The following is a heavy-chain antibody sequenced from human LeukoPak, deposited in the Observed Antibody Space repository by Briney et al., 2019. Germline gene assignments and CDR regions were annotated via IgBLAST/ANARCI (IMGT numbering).Heavy chain of an antibody. D-gene: IGHD2-2*01. J-gene: IGHJ3*02. CDR2: ISSSSSYI. Sequence: GGSLRLSRAASGFTFSSYSMNWVRQAPGKGLEWVSSISSSSSYIYYADSVKGRFTISRDDAKNSLYLQMNSLRAEDTAVYYCAREGYCSSTSCYRDAFDIWGQGTMVTVSS. V-gene: IGHV3-21*01. CDR1: GFTFSSYS. CDR3: AREGYCSSTSCYRDAFDI.